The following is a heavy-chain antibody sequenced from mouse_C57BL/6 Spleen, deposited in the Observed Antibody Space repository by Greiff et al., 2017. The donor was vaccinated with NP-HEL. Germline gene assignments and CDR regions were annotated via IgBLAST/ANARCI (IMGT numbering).Heavy chain of an antibody. Sequence: EVQGVESGGDLVKPGGSLKLSCAASGFTFSSYGMSWVRQTPDKRLEWVATISSGGSYTYYPDSVKGRFTSSRDNAKNTLYLQMSSLKSEDTAMYYCAREGNSNYFDYWGQGTTLTVSS. J-gene: IGHJ2*01. CDR3: AREGNSNYFDY. D-gene: IGHD2-5*01. V-gene: IGHV5-6*01. CDR1: GFTFSSYG. CDR2: ISSGGSYT.